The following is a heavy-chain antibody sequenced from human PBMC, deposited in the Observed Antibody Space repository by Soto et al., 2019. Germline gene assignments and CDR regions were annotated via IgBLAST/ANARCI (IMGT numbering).Heavy chain of an antibody. Sequence: GASVKVSCKASGYTFTSYGISWVRQAPGQGLEWMGWISAYNGNTNYAQKLQGRVTMTTDTSTSTAYMELRSLRSDDTAVYYCARARDYDFWSGYLNWFDPWGQGTLVTVSS. J-gene: IGHJ5*02. CDR2: ISAYNGNT. CDR3: ARARDYDFWSGYLNWFDP. D-gene: IGHD3-3*01. CDR1: GYTFTSYG. V-gene: IGHV1-18*01.